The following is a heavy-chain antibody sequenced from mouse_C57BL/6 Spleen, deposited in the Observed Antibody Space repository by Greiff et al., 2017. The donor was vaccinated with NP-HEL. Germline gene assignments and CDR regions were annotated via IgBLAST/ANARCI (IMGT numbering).Heavy chain of an antibody. D-gene: IGHD2-3*01. J-gene: IGHJ2*01. CDR2: IYPRDGST. V-gene: IGHV1-85*01. CDR3: ARRDDDYYVPYYFDY. CDR1: GYTFTSYD. Sequence: VQLQQSGPELVKPGASVKLSCKASGYTFTSYDINWVKQRPGQGLEWIGWIYPRDGSTKYNEKFKGKATLTVDTSSSTAYMELHSLTSEDSAVYFFARRDDDYYVPYYFDYWGQGTTLTVSS.